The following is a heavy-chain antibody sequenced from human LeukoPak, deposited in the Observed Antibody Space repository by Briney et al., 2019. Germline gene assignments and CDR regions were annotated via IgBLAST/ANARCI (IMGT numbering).Heavy chain of an antibody. CDR2: IKQDGSEK. CDR3: AREDYDFWIYYYYYMDV. D-gene: IGHD3-3*01. Sequence: GGSLRLSCAASGFTFSSYWMSWVRQAPGKGLEWVANIKQDGSEKYYVDSVKGRFTISRDNAKNSLYLQMNSLRAEDTAVYYCAREDYDFWIYYYYYMDVWGKGTTVTVSS. CDR1: GFTFSSYW. J-gene: IGHJ6*03. V-gene: IGHV3-7*01.